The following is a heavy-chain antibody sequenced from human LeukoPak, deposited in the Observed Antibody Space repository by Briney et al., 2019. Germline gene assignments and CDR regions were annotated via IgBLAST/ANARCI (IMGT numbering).Heavy chain of an antibody. Sequence: GGSLRLSCAASGFTFSSYGMHWVRQAPGKGLEWVAVISYDGSNKYYADSVKGRFTISRDNSKNTLYLQMNSLRAEDTAVYYCAKEGAAGSSWPTDPYYYYGMDGLGQGTTVTVSS. J-gene: IGHJ6*02. V-gene: IGHV3-30*18. D-gene: IGHD6-13*01. CDR2: ISYDGSNK. CDR1: GFTFSSYG. CDR3: AKEGAAGSSWPTDPYYYYGMDG.